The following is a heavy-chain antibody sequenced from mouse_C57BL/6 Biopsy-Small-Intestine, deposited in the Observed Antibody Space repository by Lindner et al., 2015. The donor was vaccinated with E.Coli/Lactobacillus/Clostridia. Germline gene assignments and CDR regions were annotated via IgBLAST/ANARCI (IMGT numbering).Heavy chain of an antibody. CDR2: FDPEDGET. CDR3: ATGYFDWLLVAMDV. CDR1: GYTPTELS. J-gene: IGHJ1*01. Sequence: SVKVSCKVSGYTPTELSMHWVRQAPGKGLEWVGGFDPEDGETIYAQKFQGRVTMTEDTSTDTAYMELSSLRSEDAAVYYCATGYFDWLLVAMDVWGQGTTVTVSS. V-gene: IGHV1-83*01. D-gene: IGHD1-1*01.